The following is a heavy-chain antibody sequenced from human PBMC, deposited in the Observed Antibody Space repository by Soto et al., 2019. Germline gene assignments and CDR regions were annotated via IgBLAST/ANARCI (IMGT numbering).Heavy chain of an antibody. CDR3: ARDHEYSSSSVDY. J-gene: IGHJ4*02. Sequence: PGGSLRLSCAASGFTFSSYSMNWVRQAPGKGLEWVSSISSSSYIYYADSVKGRFTISRDNAKNSLYLQMNSLRAEDTAVYYCARDHEYSSSSVDYWGQGTLVTVSS. D-gene: IGHD6-6*01. CDR1: GFTFSSYS. V-gene: IGHV3-21*01. CDR2: ISSSSYI.